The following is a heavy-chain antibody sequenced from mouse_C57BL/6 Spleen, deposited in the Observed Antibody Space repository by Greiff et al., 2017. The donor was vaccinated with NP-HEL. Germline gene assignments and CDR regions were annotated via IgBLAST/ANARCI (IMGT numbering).Heavy chain of an antibody. J-gene: IGHJ2*01. D-gene: IGHD3-2*02. Sequence: VQLQQPGAELVRPGTSVKLSCKASGYTFTSYWMHWVKQRPGQGLEWIGVIDPSDSYTNSNQQFKGKATLTVDTSSSTAYMQLSSRTSEDSAVYYCARRDSSCSYFDYWGNGPTLTVSS. CDR3: ARRDSSCSYFDY. CDR1: GYTFTSYW. V-gene: IGHV1-59*01. CDR2: IDPSDSYT.